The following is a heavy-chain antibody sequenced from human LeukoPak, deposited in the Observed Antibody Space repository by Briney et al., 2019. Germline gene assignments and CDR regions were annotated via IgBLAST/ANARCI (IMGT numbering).Heavy chain of an antibody. J-gene: IGHJ4*02. D-gene: IGHD6-19*01. CDR2: ISGSGGST. CDR3: AKDLVGQQWLVRSYYFDY. V-gene: IGHV3-23*01. CDR1: GFTFSSYG. Sequence: PGGSLRLSCAASGFTFSSYGMSWVRQAPGKGLEWVSAISGSGGSTYYADSVKGRFTISRDNSKNTLYLQMNSLRAEDTAVYYCAKDLVGQQWLVRSYYFDYWGQGTLVTVSS.